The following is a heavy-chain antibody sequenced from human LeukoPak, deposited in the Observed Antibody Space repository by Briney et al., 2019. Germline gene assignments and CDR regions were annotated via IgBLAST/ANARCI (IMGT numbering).Heavy chain of an antibody. CDR1: GFTFSSYA. CDR3: ARTPYSSGWYSSNDY. CDR2: ISYDGSNK. Sequence: GRSLRLSCAASGFTFSSYAMHWVRQAPGKGLEWVAVISYDGSNKYYADSVKGRFTISRDNSKNTLFLQMNSLRAEDTAVYYCARTPYSSGWYSSNDYWGQGTVVTVSS. D-gene: IGHD6-19*01. V-gene: IGHV3-30-3*01. J-gene: IGHJ4*02.